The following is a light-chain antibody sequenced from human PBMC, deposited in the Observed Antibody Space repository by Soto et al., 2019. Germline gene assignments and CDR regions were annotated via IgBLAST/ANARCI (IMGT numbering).Light chain of an antibody. CDR1: PTISSW. CDR3: QHYNSYSEA. CDR2: KAS. J-gene: IGKJ1*01. Sequence: DIQMTQSPSTLSGSVGDRVTITCRASPTISSWLAWYQQKPGTAPKLLIYKASTLKSGVPSRFSGSGSGTEFTLTISSRQPDDFATYYCQHYNSYSEAFGQGTKVELK. V-gene: IGKV1-5*03.